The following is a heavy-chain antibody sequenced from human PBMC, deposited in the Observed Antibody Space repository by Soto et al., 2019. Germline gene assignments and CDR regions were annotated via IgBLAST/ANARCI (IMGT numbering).Heavy chain of an antibody. V-gene: IGHV1-3*01. J-gene: IGHJ4*02. CDR2: INAGNGNT. D-gene: IGHD6-19*01. Sequence: ASVKVSCKASGYTFTSYAMHWVRQAPGQRLEWMGWINAGNGNTKYSQKFQGRVTITRDTSASTAYMELSSLRSEDTAVYYCARVGARSVAGTFFLFDYWGQGTLVTVSS. CDR3: ARVGARSVAGTFFLFDY. CDR1: GYTFTSYA.